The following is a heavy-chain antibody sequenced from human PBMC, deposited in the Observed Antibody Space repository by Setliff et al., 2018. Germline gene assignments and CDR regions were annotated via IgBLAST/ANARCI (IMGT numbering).Heavy chain of an antibody. CDR3: AKPQLELRWGFES. Sequence: PGGSLRLSCAASGFTLSPFAMSWVRQAPGKGLEWVSTIYRGDRDTFYTDSVKGRFTIFRDSSKNTLYLQMTSLRAEDTAVYYCAKPQLELRWGFESWGQGTLVTSPQ. CDR1: GFTLSPFA. V-gene: IGHV3-23*03. CDR2: IYRGDRDT. D-gene: IGHD1-7*01. J-gene: IGHJ4*02.